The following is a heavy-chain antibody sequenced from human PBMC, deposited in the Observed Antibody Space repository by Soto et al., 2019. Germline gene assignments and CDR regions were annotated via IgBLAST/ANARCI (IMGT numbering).Heavy chain of an antibody. D-gene: IGHD2-15*01. CDR3: AKDLEAATFYYYGMDV. CDR2: ISYDGSNK. CDR1: GFTFSSYG. V-gene: IGHV3-30*18. Sequence: PGVSLRLSFAASGFTFSSYGMHWFRQAPGKGLEWVAVISYDGSNKYYADSVKGRFTISRDNSKNTLYLQMNSLRAEDTAVYYCAKDLEAATFYYYGMDVWGQGTTVTVSS. J-gene: IGHJ6*02.